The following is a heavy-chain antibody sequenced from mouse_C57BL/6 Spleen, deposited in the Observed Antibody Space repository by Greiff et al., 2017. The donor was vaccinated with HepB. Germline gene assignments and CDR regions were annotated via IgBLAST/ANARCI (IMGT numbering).Heavy chain of an antibody. CDR2: IHPNSGST. D-gene: IGHD1-1*01. CDR1: GYTFTSYW. J-gene: IGHJ4*01. V-gene: IGHV1-64*01. CDR3: ARDSIHYGSSSDYYAMDY. Sequence: VQLQQPGAELVKPGASVKLSCKASGYTFTSYWMHWVKQRPGQGLEWIGMIHPNSGSTNYNEKFKSKATLTVDKSSSTAYMQLSSLTSEDSAVYYCARDSIHYGSSSDYYAMDYWGQGTSVTVSS.